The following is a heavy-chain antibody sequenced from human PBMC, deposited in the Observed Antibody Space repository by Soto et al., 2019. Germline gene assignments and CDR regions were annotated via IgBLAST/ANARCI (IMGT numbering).Heavy chain of an antibody. CDR3: AKDSSGLDP. CDR2: IYHDGDT. J-gene: IGHJ5*02. D-gene: IGHD6-25*01. Sequence: PSETLSLTCAVSGFFIRDNYFWGWIRQPPGKGLEWLGSIYHDGDTRYNPSLKSRVTISVDTSKNEFTLRVTSVTAADTAVYFCAKDSSGLDPWRQRTLIIVSS. CDR1: GFFIRDNYF. V-gene: IGHV4-38-2*02.